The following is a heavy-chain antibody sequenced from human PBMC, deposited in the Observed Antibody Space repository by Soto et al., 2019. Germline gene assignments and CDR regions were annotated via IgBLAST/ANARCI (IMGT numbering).Heavy chain of an antibody. CDR2: VSGTGANT. Sequence: PGGSLRLSCAASGFNFNYFAMSWVRQAPGKGLEWVSTVSGTGANTYYADSVKGRFTISRDNSKSTLYMQINSLRAEDTAVYYCAKDYGSSRYFFDYWGQGTLVTVSS. CDR1: GFNFNYFA. D-gene: IGHD6-19*01. J-gene: IGHJ4*02. V-gene: IGHV3-23*01. CDR3: AKDYGSSRYFFDY.